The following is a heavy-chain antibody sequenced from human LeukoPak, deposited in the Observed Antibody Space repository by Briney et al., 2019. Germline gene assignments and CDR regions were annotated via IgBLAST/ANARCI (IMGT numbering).Heavy chain of an antibody. CDR1: GYTFTSYD. Sequence: ASVKVSCKASGYTFTSYDINWVRQATGQGLEWMGWMNPNSSNTGYAQKFQGRVTMTRNTSISTAYMELSSLRSEDTAVYYCARGPEDYYGSGSYYFDYWGQGTLVTVSS. J-gene: IGHJ4*02. V-gene: IGHV1-8*01. CDR2: MNPNSSNT. CDR3: ARGPEDYYGSGSYYFDY. D-gene: IGHD3-10*01.